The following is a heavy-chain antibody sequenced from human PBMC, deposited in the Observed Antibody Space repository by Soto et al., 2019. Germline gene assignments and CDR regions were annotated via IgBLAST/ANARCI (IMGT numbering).Heavy chain of an antibody. Sequence: EVQVSESGGGLVQPGGSLRLSCTTSGFAFTTYAMNWVRQAPGKGLEWVSLISNNVGATFYADSVKGRFTISRDTSKNTLSLQMNSLRAEDTAMYYCVRRSYGAVDTWGQGTMVTVSS. J-gene: IGHJ3*02. D-gene: IGHD3-16*02. CDR2: ISNNVGAT. CDR1: GFAFTTYA. V-gene: IGHV3-23*01. CDR3: VRRSYGAVDT.